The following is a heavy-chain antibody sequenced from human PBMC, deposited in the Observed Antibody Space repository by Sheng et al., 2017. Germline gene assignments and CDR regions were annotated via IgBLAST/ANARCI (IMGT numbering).Heavy chain of an antibody. J-gene: IGHJ3*02. V-gene: IGHV4-38-2*01. CDR1: GYSISSGYY. D-gene: IGHD3-22*01. Sequence: QVQLQESGPGLVKPSETLSLTCAVSGYSISSGYYWGWIRQPPGKGWSGLGVSIIVGAPTTTRPQESSHHISRHVQEPXSPWKLSSVTAADTAVYYCATSYYYDSSGYPSDAFDIWGQGTNGHVSS. CDR3: ATSYYYDSSGYPSDAFDI. CDR2: SIIVGAP.